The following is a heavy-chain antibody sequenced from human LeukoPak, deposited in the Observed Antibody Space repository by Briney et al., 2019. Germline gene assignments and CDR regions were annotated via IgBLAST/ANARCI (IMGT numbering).Heavy chain of an antibody. V-gene: IGHV3-13*01. Sequence: GGSLRLSCAASGFTFSSYDMHWVRQATGKGLEWVSAIGTAGDTYYPGSVNGRFTISRENDKNSVYLQMNSLRDGDTAVYYCARGDLDDAFGIWGQGTMVTVSS. CDR1: GFTFSSYD. CDR3: ARGDLDDAFGI. CDR2: IGTAGDT. J-gene: IGHJ3*02. D-gene: IGHD2-21*02.